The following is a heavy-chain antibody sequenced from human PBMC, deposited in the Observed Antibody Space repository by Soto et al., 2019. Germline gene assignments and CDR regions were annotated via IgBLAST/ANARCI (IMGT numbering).Heavy chain of an antibody. J-gene: IGHJ4*02. CDR1: GYTFTSYG. V-gene: IGHV1-18*01. CDR2: ISAYNGNT. Sequence: ASVKVSCKASGYTFTSYGISWVRQAPGQGLEWMGWISAYNGNTNYAQKLQGRVTMTTDTSTSTAYMELRSLRSDDTAVYYCARVPYCSGGSCYSGYWGQGTLVTVSS. D-gene: IGHD2-15*01. CDR3: ARVPYCSGGSCYSGY.